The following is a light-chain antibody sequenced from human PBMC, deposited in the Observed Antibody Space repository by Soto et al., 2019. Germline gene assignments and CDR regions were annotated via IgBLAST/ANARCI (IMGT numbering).Light chain of an antibody. CDR3: QQYNSYPLT. CDR2: KAS. CDR1: QYISTW. V-gene: IGKV1-5*03. J-gene: IGKJ4*01. Sequence: DIQMTQYLSTLSASVGDRVTITCRASQYISTWLAWYQQKPGKAPKLLIYKASTLESGVPSRFSGSGSGTEFTLTISSLQPDDFATYYCQQYNSYPLTFGGGTKVEIK.